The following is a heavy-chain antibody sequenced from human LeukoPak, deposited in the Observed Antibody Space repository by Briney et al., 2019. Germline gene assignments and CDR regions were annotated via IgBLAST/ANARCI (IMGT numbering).Heavy chain of an antibody. CDR3: ARAPDIVVVGAFDI. CDR2: INPNSGGT. V-gene: IGHV1-2*02. J-gene: IGHJ3*02. D-gene: IGHD2-2*01. Sequence: ASVKVSCKASGYTFTGYYMHWVRQAPGQGLEWMGWINPNSGGTNYAQKFQGRVTMTRDTSISTAYMEPSRLRSDDTAVYYCARAPDIVVVGAFDIWGQGTMVTVSS. CDR1: GYTFTGYY.